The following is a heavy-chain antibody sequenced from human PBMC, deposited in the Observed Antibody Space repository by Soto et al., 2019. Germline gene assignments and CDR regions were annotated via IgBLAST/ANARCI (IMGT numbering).Heavy chain of an antibody. J-gene: IGHJ5*02. CDR2: IYYSGST. Sequence: SETLSLTCTVSGGSISSSSYYWGWIRQPPGKGLEWIGSIYYSGSTYYNPSLKSRVTISVDTSKNQFSLKLSSVTAADTAVYYCARHPLVMVITVWFDPWGQGTLVTVSS. CDR1: GGSISSSSYY. V-gene: IGHV4-39*01. D-gene: IGHD3-22*01. CDR3: ARHPLVMVITVWFDP.